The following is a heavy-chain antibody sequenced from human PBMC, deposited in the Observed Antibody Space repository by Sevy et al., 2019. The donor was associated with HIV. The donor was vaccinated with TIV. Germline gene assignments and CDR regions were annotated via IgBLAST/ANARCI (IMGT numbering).Heavy chain of an antibody. Sequence: SETLFLTCAVSGYSINSGYYWGWVRQPPGKGLEWIGSMYRGGSTYYNPSLKSRVTISVDTSKNQFSLKLSSVTAADTAVYYCAADSRNYYGAFDIWGQGTMVTVSS. J-gene: IGHJ3*02. CDR1: GYSINSGYY. D-gene: IGHD1-26*01. V-gene: IGHV4-38-2*01. CDR3: AADSRNYYGAFDI. CDR2: MYRGGST.